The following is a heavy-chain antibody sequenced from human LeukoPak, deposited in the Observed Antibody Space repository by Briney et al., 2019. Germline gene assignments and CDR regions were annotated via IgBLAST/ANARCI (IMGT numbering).Heavy chain of an antibody. CDR1: GGSMNNYY. Sequence: SETLSLTCIVSGGSMNNYYWSWFRQPPGKGLEWIAYVYQTGDTRYNPSLKSRVSISLDMSKNQFSLKVSSVTATDTAVYYCARHPFSAPFDYWGQGILVTVAS. V-gene: IGHV4-59*08. D-gene: IGHD6-19*01. J-gene: IGHJ4*02. CDR2: VYQTGDT. CDR3: ARHPFSAPFDY.